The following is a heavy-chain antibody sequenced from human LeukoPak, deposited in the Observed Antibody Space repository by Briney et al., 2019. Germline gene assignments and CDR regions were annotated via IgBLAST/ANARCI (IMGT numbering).Heavy chain of an antibody. CDR2: IWYDGSNK. D-gene: IGHD6-19*01. J-gene: IGHJ4*02. V-gene: IGHV3-33*01. CDR3: ARDGLSSGWLQDY. Sequence: GRSLRLSCAASGFTFSSYGMRWVRQAPGKGLEWVAVIWYDGSNKYYADSVKGRFTISRDNSKNTLYLQMNSLRAEDTAVYYCARDGLSSGWLQDYWGQGTLVTVSS. CDR1: GFTFSSYG.